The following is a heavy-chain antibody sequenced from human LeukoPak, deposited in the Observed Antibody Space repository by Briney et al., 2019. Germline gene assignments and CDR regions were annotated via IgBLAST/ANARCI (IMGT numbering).Heavy chain of an antibody. CDR1: GGSFSGYY. V-gene: IGHV4-34*01. D-gene: IGHD1-26*01. J-gene: IGHJ4*02. CDR3: AREEALGSGSFDY. CDR2: ISHSGST. Sequence: SETLSLTCAVYGGSFSGYYWSWIRQPPGKGLEWIGEISHSGSTNYNPSLKSRVTISVDTSKNQFSLKLSSVTAADTAVYYCAREEALGSGSFDYWGQGTLVTVSS.